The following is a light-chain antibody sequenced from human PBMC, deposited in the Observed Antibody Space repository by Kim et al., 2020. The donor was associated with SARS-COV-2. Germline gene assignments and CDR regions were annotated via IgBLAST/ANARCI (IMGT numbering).Light chain of an antibody. CDR3: SSFTTRSTLV. Sequence: GQSITISCTGTSSNIGSYNYVSWHQQHPGKAPKLMIYDVNKRPSGISSRFSGSKSGSTASLTISGLQAEDEADYYCSSFTTRSTLVFGGRTQLTVL. V-gene: IGLV2-14*03. CDR2: DVN. J-gene: IGLJ3*02. CDR1: SSNIGSYNY.